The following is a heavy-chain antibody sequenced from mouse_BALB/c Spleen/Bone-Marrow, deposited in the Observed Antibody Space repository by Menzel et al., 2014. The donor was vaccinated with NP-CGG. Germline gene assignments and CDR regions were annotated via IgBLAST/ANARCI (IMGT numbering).Heavy chain of an antibody. CDR2: IRNKANGYKA. J-gene: IGHJ4*01. D-gene: IGHD4-1*01. V-gene: IGHV7-3*02. CDR1: GFTFTDYY. Sequence: EVKLQESGGGLVQPGGSLRLSCATSGFTFTDYYMSWVRQLPGKALEWLGFIRNKANGYKAEYSSSVKGRFTISTDNSPSILYLQTNTLRAEDSAAYYCARSLSPGAIDYWGQGTSVTVSS. CDR3: ARSLSPGAIDY.